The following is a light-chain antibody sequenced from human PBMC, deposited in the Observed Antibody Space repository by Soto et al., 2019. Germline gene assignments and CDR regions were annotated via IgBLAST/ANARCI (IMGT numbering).Light chain of an antibody. CDR2: GAS. J-gene: IGKJ2*01. CDR1: QSVRSNY. V-gene: IGKV3-20*01. Sequence: EIVLTQSPGTLSLSPGERATLTCRASQSVRSNYLAWYQQKPGQAPRLLIYGASSRATGIPDRFSGSGSGTDFTLTINRLEAEEFAVYYCQHYGSSAYTFGQGTTLEIK. CDR3: QHYGSSAYT.